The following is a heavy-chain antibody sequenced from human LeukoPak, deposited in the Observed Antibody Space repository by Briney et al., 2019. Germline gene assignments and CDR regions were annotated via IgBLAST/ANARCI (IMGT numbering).Heavy chain of an antibody. J-gene: IGHJ5*02. Sequence: PSETLSLTCAVYGGSFSGYYWSWIRQPPGKGLEWIGEINHSGSTNYNPSLKSRVTISVDTSKNQSSLKLSSVTAADTAVYYCARGTEAVGQQQLRGFDPWGQGTLVTVSS. D-gene: IGHD6-13*01. V-gene: IGHV4-34*01. CDR3: ARGTEAVGQQQLRGFDP. CDR1: GGSFSGYY. CDR2: INHSGST.